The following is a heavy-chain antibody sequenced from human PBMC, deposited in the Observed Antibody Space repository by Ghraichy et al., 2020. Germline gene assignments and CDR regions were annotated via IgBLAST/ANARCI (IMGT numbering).Heavy chain of an antibody. CDR2: ISAYNGNT. Sequence: ASVKVSCKASGYTFTSYGISWVRQAPGQGLEWMGWISAYNGNTNYAQKLQGRVTMTTDTSTSTAYMELRSLRSDDTAVYYCARDHVAGPDIVASSGSVPVDYWGQGTLVTVSS. J-gene: IGHJ4*02. CDR1: GYTFTSYG. V-gene: IGHV1-18*04. D-gene: IGHD5-12*01. CDR3: ARDHVAGPDIVASSGSVPVDY.